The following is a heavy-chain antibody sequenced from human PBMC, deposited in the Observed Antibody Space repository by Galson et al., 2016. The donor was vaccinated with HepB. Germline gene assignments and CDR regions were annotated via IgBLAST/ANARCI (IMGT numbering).Heavy chain of an antibody. V-gene: IGHV3-21*01. CDR2: ISGTSTYI. CDR1: GFTFNTYS. D-gene: IGHD3-9*01. CDR3: ARDLRGMIRFFDWSTHFDS. Sequence: SLRLSCAASGFTFNTYSMNWVRQAPGKGLEWVSSISGTSTYIYYADSVKGRFTIPRDNAKNSLYLQMNNVRAEDTAVYYCARDLRGMIRFFDWSTHFDSWGQGTLVTVSS. J-gene: IGHJ4*02.